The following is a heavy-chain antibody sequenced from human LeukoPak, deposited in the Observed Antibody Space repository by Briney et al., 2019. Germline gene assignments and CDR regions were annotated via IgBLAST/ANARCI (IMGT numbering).Heavy chain of an antibody. J-gene: IGHJ4*02. CDR3: VKCEAYYGSGTYIDY. V-gene: IGHV3-7*03. Sequence: PGGSLRLSCAASGFTFSSSSMSWVRQAPGKGLEWVANINKDGTEKYCVDSVKGRFTISRDNSKNTLYLQMNSLRAEDTAVYYCVKCEAYYGSGTYIDYWGQGILVTVSS. CDR1: GFTFSSSS. D-gene: IGHD3-10*01. CDR2: INKDGTEK.